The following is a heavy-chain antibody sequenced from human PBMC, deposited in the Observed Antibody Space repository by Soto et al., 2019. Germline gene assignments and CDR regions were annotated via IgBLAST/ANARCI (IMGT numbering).Heavy chain of an antibody. V-gene: IGHV4-31*03. Sequence: PSETLSLTCTVSGGSISSGGYYWSWIRQHPGKGLEWIGYIYYSGSTYYNPSLKSRVTISVDTSKNQFSLKLSSVTAADTAVYYCARSFSVAAAGAFDYWGQGTLVTVSS. CDR3: ARSFSVAAAGAFDY. D-gene: IGHD6-13*01. J-gene: IGHJ4*02. CDR1: GGSISSGGYY. CDR2: IYYSGST.